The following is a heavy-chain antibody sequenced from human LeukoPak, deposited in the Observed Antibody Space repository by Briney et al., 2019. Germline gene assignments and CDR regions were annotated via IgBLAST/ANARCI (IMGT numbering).Heavy chain of an antibody. D-gene: IGHD3-9*01. CDR1: GGSISSYY. V-gene: IGHV4-34*01. J-gene: IGHJ4*02. CDR2: INHSGST. Sequence: SETLSLTCTVSGGSISSYYWSWIRQPPGKGLEWIGEINHSGSTNYNPSLKSRVTISVDTSKNQFSLKLSSVTAADTAVYYCAREYYDILTGYFIRWVYHFDYWGQGTLVTVSS. CDR3: AREYYDILTGYFIRWVYHFDY.